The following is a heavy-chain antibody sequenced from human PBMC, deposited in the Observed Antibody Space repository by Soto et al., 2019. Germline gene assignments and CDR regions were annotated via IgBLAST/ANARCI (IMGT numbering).Heavy chain of an antibody. J-gene: IGHJ4*02. CDR3: ARVGGYYYDSSVYYFDY. V-gene: IGHV4-59*01. CDR1: GGSISSYY. Sequence: KPSETLSLTCTVSGGSISSYYWSWIRQPPGKGLEWIGYIYYSGSTNYNPSLKSRVTISVDTSKNQFSLKLSSVTAADTAVYYCARVGGYYYDSSVYYFDYWGQGTLVTVSS. D-gene: IGHD3-22*01. CDR2: IYYSGST.